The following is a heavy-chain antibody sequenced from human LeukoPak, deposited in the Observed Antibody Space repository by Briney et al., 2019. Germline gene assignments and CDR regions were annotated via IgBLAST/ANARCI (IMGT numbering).Heavy chain of an antibody. V-gene: IGHV4-39*07. CDR1: GGSITSGDDY. Sequence: SETLSLTCTVSGGSITSGDDYWGWIRQPPGRALEWLGSVYSSGSTYYNPSLQNRVTISLDTSKNQFSLNLKSVTAADTAVYYCARSWGYCGSTTCHTTWFAPWGQGTLVTVSS. D-gene: IGHD2-15*01. CDR2: VYSSGST. CDR3: ARSWGYCGSTTCHTTWFAP. J-gene: IGHJ5*02.